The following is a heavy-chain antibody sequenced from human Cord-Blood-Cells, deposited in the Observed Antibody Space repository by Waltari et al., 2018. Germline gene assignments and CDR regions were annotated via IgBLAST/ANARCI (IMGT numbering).Heavy chain of an antibody. CDR3: ARGFLRGGYYYYGMDV. V-gene: IGHV1-2*02. J-gene: IGHJ6*02. CDR2: INPNSGGT. D-gene: IGHD3-16*01. Sequence: QVQLVQSGAEVKKPGASVKVSCKASGYTFTGYYMHWVRQAPGQGLEWMGWINPNSGGTNYAQKFQGRGTMTRDTSISTAYMELSRLRSDDTAVYYCARGFLRGGYYYYGMDVWGQGTTVTVSS. CDR1: GYTFTGYY.